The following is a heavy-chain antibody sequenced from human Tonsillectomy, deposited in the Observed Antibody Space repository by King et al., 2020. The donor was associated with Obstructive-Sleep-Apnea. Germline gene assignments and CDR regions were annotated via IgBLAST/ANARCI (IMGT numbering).Heavy chain of an antibody. Sequence: QLQESGPGLVKPSETLSLTCTVSGGSISSYYWSWIRQPPGKGLEWIGYIYYSGSTHYNPSLKSRVTIAVDTSKNQFSLKLSPVTAADTAVYYCASDGRDVWGSYRQRPDAFDIWGQGTMVTVSS. D-gene: IGHD3-16*02. CDR1: GGSISSYY. CDR3: ASDGRDVWGSYRQRPDAFDI. V-gene: IGHV4-59*01. CDR2: IYYSGST. J-gene: IGHJ3*02.